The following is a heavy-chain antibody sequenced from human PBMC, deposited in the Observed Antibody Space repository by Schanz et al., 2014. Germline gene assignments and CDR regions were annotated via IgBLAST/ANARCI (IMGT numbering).Heavy chain of an antibody. CDR2: ISSSSMYI. CDR1: GFSFSTYG. J-gene: IGHJ4*02. Sequence: EVRLVESGGGLVKPGGSLRLSCAASGFSFSTYGMTWVRQAPGKGLEWVSSISSSSMYIYQADSMRGRFTISRDNAKNSLYLQVNNLSAEDTAVYYCVKDDRGDVVVVAANYWGQGAQVIVSS. V-gene: IGHV3-21*01. CDR3: VKDDRGDVVVVAANY. D-gene: IGHD2-15*01.